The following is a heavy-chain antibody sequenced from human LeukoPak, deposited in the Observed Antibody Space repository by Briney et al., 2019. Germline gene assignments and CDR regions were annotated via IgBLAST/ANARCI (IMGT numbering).Heavy chain of an antibody. CDR3: AREEDAFEI. CDR2: IKPNGST. Sequence: SETLSLTCAVYGGSFRGYDWRWIRQPPGKGLEWIGEIKPNGSTNYNPSLKRRVTTSFETATNQSSLKLSSVTAPDTAGYYCAREEDAFEIWGQGKMVTVS. CDR1: GGSFRGYD. J-gene: IGHJ3*02. V-gene: IGHV4-34*01.